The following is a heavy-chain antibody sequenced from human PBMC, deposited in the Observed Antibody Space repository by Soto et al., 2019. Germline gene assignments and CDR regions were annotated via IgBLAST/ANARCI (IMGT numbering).Heavy chain of an antibody. CDR2: IYYSGST. V-gene: IGHV4-31*03. CDR3: ARGRLEYYDFWSGYPDPYYYYGMDV. Sequence: SETLSLTCTVSGGSISSGGYYWSWIRQHPGKGLEWIGYIYYSGSTYYNPSLKSRVTISVDTSKNQFSLKLSSVTAADTAVYYCARGRLEYYDFWSGYPDPYYYYGMDVWGQGTTVTVSS. CDR1: GGSISSGGYY. J-gene: IGHJ6*02. D-gene: IGHD3-3*01.